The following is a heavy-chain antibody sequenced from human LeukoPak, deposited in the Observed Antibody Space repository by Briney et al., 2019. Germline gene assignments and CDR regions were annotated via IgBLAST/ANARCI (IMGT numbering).Heavy chain of an antibody. CDR2: IYTSGST. CDR3: ARQKCTSTSCLTKNAFDI. Sequence: SETLSLTCTVSGSISGYYWSWIRQPPGKGPEWIGYIYTSGSTNYNPSLESRVTISVDTSKNQFSLDLSSVTAADTAVYYCARQKCTSTSCLTKNAFDIWGQGTMVTVSS. J-gene: IGHJ3*02. CDR1: GSISGYY. V-gene: IGHV4-4*09. D-gene: IGHD2-2*01.